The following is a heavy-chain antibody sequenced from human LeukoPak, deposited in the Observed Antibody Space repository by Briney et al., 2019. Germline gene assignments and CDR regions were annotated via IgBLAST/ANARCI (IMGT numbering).Heavy chain of an antibody. D-gene: IGHD1-26*01. Sequence: PSETLSLTCAVYGGSFSGYYWSWIRQPPGKGLEWIGEINHSGSTNYNPSLKSRDTISLDTSKNQFSLKLSSVTAADTAVYYCASVRELPSLAPTGNYWGQGTLVTVSS. J-gene: IGHJ4*02. CDR3: ASVRELPSLAPTGNY. CDR1: GGSFSGYY. V-gene: IGHV4-34*01. CDR2: INHSGST.